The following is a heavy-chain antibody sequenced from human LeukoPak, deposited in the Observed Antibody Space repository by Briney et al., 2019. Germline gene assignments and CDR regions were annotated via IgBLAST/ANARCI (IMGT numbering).Heavy chain of an antibody. Sequence: GRSLRLSCAASGFTFSSYAMHWVRQAPGKGLEWVAVISYDGSNKYYADSVKGRFTISRDNSKNTLYLQMNSLRAEDTAVYYCAANVDTAMVTGMDVWGKGTTVTISS. J-gene: IGHJ6*03. V-gene: IGHV3-30*04. CDR3: AANVDTAMVTGMDV. CDR1: GFTFSSYA. D-gene: IGHD5-18*01. CDR2: ISYDGSNK.